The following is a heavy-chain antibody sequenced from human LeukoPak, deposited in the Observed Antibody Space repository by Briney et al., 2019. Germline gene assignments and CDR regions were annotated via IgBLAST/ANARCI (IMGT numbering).Heavy chain of an antibody. Sequence: TGGSLRLSCATSGFTFSSYALSWVRQPPGKGLEWVSSISSSGGTTYYTDFVKGRFTISRDISKNTLHLQMNSLRAEDTAVYYCAKEHYYDSTKSWLDHWGQGTRVTVSP. CDR1: GFTFSSYA. CDR3: AKEHYYDSTKSWLDH. J-gene: IGHJ4*02. D-gene: IGHD3-22*01. V-gene: IGHV3-23*01. CDR2: ISSSGGTT.